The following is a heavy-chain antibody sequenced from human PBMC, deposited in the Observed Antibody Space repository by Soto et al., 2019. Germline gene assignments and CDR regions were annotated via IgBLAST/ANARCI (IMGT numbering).Heavy chain of an antibody. CDR3: AHREYAATYSSASFDY. CDR1: GFSLSTSGVG. Sequence: SGPTLVNPTQTLRLTCTFSGFSLSTSGVGVGWIRQPPGKALEWLALIYWDDDKRYSPSLKSRLTITKDTSKNQVVLTMTNMDPVDTATYYCAHREYAATYSSASFDYWGQGTLVTVSS. V-gene: IGHV2-5*02. D-gene: IGHD6-25*01. CDR2: IYWDDDK. J-gene: IGHJ4*02.